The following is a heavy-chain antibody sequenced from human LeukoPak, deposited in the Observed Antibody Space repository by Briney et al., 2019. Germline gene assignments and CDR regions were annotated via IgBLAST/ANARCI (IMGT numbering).Heavy chain of an antibody. CDR3: ARDSEVDYYYYYMDV. Sequence: SQTLSLTCTVSGGSISSGGYYWSWIRQPPGKGLEWIGYIYHSGSTNYNPSLKSRVTISVDKSKNQFSLKLSSVTAADTAVYYCARDSEVDYYYYYMDVWGKGTTVTVSS. CDR2: IYHSGST. CDR1: GGSISSGGYY. J-gene: IGHJ6*03. V-gene: IGHV4-30-2*01.